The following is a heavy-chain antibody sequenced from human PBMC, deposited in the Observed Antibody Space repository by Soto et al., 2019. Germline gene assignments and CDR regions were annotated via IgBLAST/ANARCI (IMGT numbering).Heavy chain of an antibody. J-gene: IGHJ6*02. D-gene: IGHD1-1*01. V-gene: IGHV1-8*02. CDR3: ARGVDAGVDV. CDR2: MSPNSGAT. CDR1: GYTFTSYG. Sequence: ASVKVSCKASGYTFTSYGISWVRQATGQGLEWMGWMSPNSGATGYAQKFQGRVTMTRDTSISTAYMELSNLRSEDTAIYYCARGVDAGVDVWGQGSTVTVSS.